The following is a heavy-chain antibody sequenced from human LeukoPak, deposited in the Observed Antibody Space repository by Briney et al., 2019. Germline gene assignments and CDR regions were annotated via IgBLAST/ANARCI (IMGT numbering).Heavy chain of an antibody. CDR3: ARAFRKASAFDI. V-gene: IGHV4-59*01. CDR2: IYYSGST. D-gene: IGHD1-14*01. Sequence: SETLSLICTVSGGSISSYYWSWIRQPPGKGLEWIGYIYYSGSTNYNPSLKSRVTISVDTSKNQFSLKLSSVTAADTAVYYCARAFRKASAFDIWGQGTMVTVSS. J-gene: IGHJ3*02. CDR1: GGSISSYY.